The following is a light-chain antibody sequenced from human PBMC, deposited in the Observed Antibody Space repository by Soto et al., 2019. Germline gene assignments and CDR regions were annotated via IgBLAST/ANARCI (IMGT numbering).Light chain of an antibody. V-gene: IGLV1-40*01. J-gene: IGLJ3*02. CDR3: QSYDSSLSGSV. CDR1: SSNIGAGYD. CDR2: GNS. Sequence: QSVLTQPPSVSGAPGQRVTISCTGSSSNIGAGYDVHWYQQLPGTAPKLLIYGNSNRPSGVPDRFSGSKSGTSASLGITGLQAEDEADYYCQSYDSSLSGSVLGGGTQLTVL.